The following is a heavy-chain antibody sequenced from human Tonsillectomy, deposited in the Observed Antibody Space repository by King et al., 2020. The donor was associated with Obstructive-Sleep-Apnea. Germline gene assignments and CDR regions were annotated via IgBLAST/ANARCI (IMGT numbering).Heavy chain of an antibody. CDR2: IYYSGST. CDR3: ARAKNDILTGYYSRGWVYFDY. J-gene: IGHJ4*02. CDR1: GGSISSSSYY. Sequence: LQLQESGPGLVKPSETLSLTCTVSGGSISSSSYYWGWIRQPPGKGLEWIGSIYYSGSTYYNPSLKSRVTISVDTSKNHVSLKLSSGTAADTAVYYCARAKNDILTGYYSRGWVYFDYWGQGTLVTVSS. V-gene: IGHV4-39*07. D-gene: IGHD3-9*01.